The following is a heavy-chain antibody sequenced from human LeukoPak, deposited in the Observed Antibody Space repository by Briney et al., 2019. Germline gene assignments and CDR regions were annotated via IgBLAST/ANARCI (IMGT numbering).Heavy chain of an antibody. J-gene: IGHJ4*02. Sequence: GASVKVSCKASGYTFTGYYMHWGRQAPGQGLEWMGWINPNSGGTNYAQKFQGRVTMTRDTSISTAYMELSRLRSDDTAVYYCASTPNYYDSSKAFDYWGQGTLVTVSS. CDR2: INPNSGGT. D-gene: IGHD3-22*01. CDR1: GYTFTGYY. CDR3: ASTPNYYDSSKAFDY. V-gene: IGHV1-2*02.